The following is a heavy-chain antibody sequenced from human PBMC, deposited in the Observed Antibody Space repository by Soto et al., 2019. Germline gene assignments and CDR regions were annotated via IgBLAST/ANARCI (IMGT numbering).Heavy chain of an antibody. CDR3: ARVRSDSSRADSFDI. Sequence: PAVSIRISGEGSVWNASDNYMSWVRHAPGKGLEWVSVIYRGVATHYADSVKGRFTISRDDSKNTVFLQMNSLRAEDTAVYYCARVRSDSSRADSFDIWCQG. CDR2: IYRGVAT. V-gene: IGHV3-53*01. J-gene: IGHJ3*02. D-gene: IGHD6-25*01. CDR1: VWNASDNY.